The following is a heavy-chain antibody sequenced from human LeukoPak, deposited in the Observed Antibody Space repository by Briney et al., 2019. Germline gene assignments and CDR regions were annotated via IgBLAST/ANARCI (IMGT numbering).Heavy chain of an antibody. CDR3: ASRSASNPDPDY. CDR1: GFTVSSNY. Sequence: PGGSLRLSCAASGFTVSSNYMSWVRQAPGQGLEWVSVIYRGGSTYYADSVKGRFTISRDNSKNTLYLQMNSLRAEDTAVYYCASRSASNPDPDYWGQGTLVTVSS. D-gene: IGHD1-14*01. V-gene: IGHV3-66*01. CDR2: IYRGGST. J-gene: IGHJ4*02.